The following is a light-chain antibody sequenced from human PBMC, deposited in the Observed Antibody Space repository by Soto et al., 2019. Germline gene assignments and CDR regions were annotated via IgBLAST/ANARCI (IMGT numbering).Light chain of an antibody. CDR3: QQYESTPPT. Sequence: DIVMTQSPDSLAVSLGERATINCKSSQRVLYSSNNKTSLAWYQQRPGQPPKLLIYWASTRESGVPDRFSGSGSGTDFTLTITSLQAEDVAVYYCQQYESTPPTFGQGTKLEIK. V-gene: IGKV4-1*01. CDR1: QRVLYSSNNKTS. J-gene: IGKJ2*01. CDR2: WAS.